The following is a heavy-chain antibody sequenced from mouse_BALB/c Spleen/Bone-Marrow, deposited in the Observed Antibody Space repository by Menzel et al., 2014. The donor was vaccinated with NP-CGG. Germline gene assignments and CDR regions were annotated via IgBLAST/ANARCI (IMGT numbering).Heavy chain of an antibody. Sequence: ESGPDLVKPSQSLSLTCTVTGYSITSGYSWHWIRQFPGNKLEWMGYIHYSGSTNCDPSLKSRFSITRDTSKNQYFLQLKSVTTEDTATYYCARGDYGSYGAMDYWGQGTSVTVSS. J-gene: IGHJ4*01. CDR2: IHYSGST. CDR1: GYSITSGYS. CDR3: ARGDYGSYGAMDY. D-gene: IGHD2-1*01. V-gene: IGHV3-1*02.